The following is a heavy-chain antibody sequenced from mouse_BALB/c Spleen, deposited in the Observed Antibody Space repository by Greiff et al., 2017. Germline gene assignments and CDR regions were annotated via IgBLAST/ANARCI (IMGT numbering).Heavy chain of an antibody. J-gene: IGHJ4*01. CDR3: ARREFITPAMDY. CDR1: GFTFSSYA. D-gene: IGHD1-2*01. CDR2: ISSGGST. Sequence: EVQGVESGGGLVKPGGSLKLSCAASGFTFSSYAMSWVRQTPEKRLEWVASISSGGSTYYPDSVKGRFTISRDNARNILYLQMSSLRSEDTAMYYCARREFITPAMDYWGQGTSVTVSS. V-gene: IGHV5-6-5*01.